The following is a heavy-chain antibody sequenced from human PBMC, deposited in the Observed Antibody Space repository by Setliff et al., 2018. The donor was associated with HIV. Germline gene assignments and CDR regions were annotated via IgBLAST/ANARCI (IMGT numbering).Heavy chain of an antibody. CDR3: ARGRMISMVRGFKNFDY. D-gene: IGHD3-10*01. CDR2: IKYSGNT. J-gene: IGHJ4*02. V-gene: IGHV4-59*12. CDR1: GGSINTY. Sequence: SETLSLTCTVSGGSINTYWSWIRQPPGKGLEWTGYIKYSGNTNYNPSLKSRLTTSVDRSENQFSQRLTSVTAADTAVYYCARGRMISMVRGFKNFDYWGQGTLVTVSS.